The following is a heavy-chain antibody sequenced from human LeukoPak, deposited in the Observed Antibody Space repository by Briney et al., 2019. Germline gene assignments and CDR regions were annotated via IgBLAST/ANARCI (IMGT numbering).Heavy chain of an antibody. V-gene: IGHV4-59*01. D-gene: IGHD3-22*01. Sequence: SGTLSLTCTVSGGSISSYYWSWIRQPPGKGLEWIGYIYYSGSTNYNPSLKSRVTISVDTSKNQFSLKLSSVTAADTAVYYCARVFSAYDSSGYYFDYWGQGTLVTVSS. CDR3: ARVFSAYDSSGYYFDY. CDR2: IYYSGST. J-gene: IGHJ4*02. CDR1: GGSISSYY.